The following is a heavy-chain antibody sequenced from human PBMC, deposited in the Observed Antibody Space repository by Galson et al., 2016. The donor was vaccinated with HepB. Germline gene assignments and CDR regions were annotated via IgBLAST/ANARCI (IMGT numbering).Heavy chain of an antibody. J-gene: IGHJ4*02. CDR1: GFNFGGYD. V-gene: IGHV3-23*01. D-gene: IGHD1-26*01. CDR2: ISATSDNI. CDR3: AKYIVGGTRQFDY. Sequence: SLRLSCAASGFNFGGYDMGWVRQAPGKGLECVSLISATSDNILYADSVKGRFTISRDNSKNTLYLQMNSLRAEDTAVYYCAKYIVGGTRQFDYWGQGTLVTGSS.